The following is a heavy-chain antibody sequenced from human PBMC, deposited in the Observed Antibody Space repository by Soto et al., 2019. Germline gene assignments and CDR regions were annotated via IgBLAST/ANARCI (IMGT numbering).Heavy chain of an antibody. CDR1: GNTFTSHY. D-gene: IGHD6-13*01. J-gene: IGHJ4*02. V-gene: IGHV1-46*01. CDR3: ARDQIAGTYCFDY. CDR2: INPSGGST. Sequence: ASVKVSCKASGNTFTSHYIHWVRQAPGQGPEWMGIINPSGGSTSYAQKFQSRVTMTRDTSTSTVYMELSSLRSEDTAVYYCARDQIAGTYCFDYWGQGTLVTVSS.